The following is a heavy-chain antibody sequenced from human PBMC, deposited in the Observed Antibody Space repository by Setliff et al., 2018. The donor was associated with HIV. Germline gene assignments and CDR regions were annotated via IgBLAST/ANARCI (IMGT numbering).Heavy chain of an antibody. D-gene: IGHD3-10*01. CDR1: GYTFTGYY. CDR3: ARSLGDPPYYYGSGSYDNSGY. Sequence: ASVKVSCKASGYTFTGYYMHWVRQAPGQGLEWMGRINPNSGGTNYPQKFQGRVTMTRDTSISTVYMELSRLRSDDTAVYYCARSLGDPPYYYGSGSYDNSGYWGQGTPVTVSS. CDR2: INPNSGGT. V-gene: IGHV1-2*06. J-gene: IGHJ4*02.